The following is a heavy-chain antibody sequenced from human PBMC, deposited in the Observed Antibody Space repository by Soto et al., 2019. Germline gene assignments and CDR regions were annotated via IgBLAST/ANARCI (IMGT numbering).Heavy chain of an antibody. V-gene: IGHV4-4*02. J-gene: IGHJ5*02. CDR1: GDSIDSVNW. CDR3: ATFSGFFTISPFDA. CDR2: IYHSGST. D-gene: IGHD3-3*01. Sequence: SETLSLTCAVSGDSIDSVNWWSWVRQSPGKGLEWIGEIYHSGSTNYNPSLKSRVSMSVDKSNNQFSLQLTSVTAADTAVYYCATFSGFFTISPFDAWGQGILVTVSS.